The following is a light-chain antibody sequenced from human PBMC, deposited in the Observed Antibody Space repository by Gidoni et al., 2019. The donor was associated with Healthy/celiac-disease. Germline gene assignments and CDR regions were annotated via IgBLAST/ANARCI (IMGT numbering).Light chain of an antibody. CDR2: KAS. CDR1: QSISSW. Sequence: DIQMTQSPSTLSASVGDRVTITCRASQSISSWLAWYQQKPGKAPKLLIYKASSLESGVPSRCSGSGSGTEFTLTISSLQPDDFATYYCQQYNSYPWTFXQXTKVEIK. J-gene: IGKJ1*01. V-gene: IGKV1-5*03. CDR3: QQYNSYPWT.